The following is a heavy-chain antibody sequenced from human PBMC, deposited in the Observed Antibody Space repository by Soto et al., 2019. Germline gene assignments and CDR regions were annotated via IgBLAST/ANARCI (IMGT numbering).Heavy chain of an antibody. CDR3: ARDLGVATITDFDY. V-gene: IGHV3-48*01. D-gene: IGHD5-12*01. Sequence: EVQLVESGGGLVQPGGSLRLSCAASGFTFSSYGMNWVRQAPGKGLEWVSYISSSSSTIYYADSVKGRFTISRDNAKNSLYLQMNSLRAEDTAVYYCARDLGVATITDFDYWGQGTLVTVSS. CDR1: GFTFSSYG. J-gene: IGHJ4*02. CDR2: ISSSSSTI.